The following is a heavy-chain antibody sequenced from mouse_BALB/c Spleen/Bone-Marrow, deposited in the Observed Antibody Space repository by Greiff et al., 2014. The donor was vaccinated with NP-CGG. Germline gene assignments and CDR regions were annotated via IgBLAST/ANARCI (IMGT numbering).Heavy chain of an antibody. D-gene: IGHD2-2*01. J-gene: IGHJ2*01. CDR1: GFNVKDTY. V-gene: IGHV14-3*02. Sequence: VPLKPSGAELVKPGASVKLSCTASGFNVKDTYIHWGKQRPEQGLEGIGRIDPANGNTKYDPKFQGKATITADTSSNTAYLQLSSLTSEDTAVYYCASYVYGYYFDYWGQGTTLTVSS. CDR3: ASYVYGYYFDY. CDR2: IDPANGNT.